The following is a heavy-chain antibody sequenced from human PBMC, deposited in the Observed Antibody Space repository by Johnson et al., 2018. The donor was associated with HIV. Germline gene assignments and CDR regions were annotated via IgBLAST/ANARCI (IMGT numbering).Heavy chain of an antibody. CDR2: IYSGGNT. Sequence: VQLVESGGGLIQPGGSLRLSCAASGLTVSSNYMNWVRQAPGNGLEWVSVIYSGGNTYYADSVKGRFSISRDNSKNTVYLQMNNLRAEDTSVYYCARGKWLDAFDIWGQGTMVTVSS. V-gene: IGHV3-53*01. CDR3: ARGKWLDAFDI. D-gene: IGHD6-19*01. J-gene: IGHJ3*02. CDR1: GLTVSSNY.